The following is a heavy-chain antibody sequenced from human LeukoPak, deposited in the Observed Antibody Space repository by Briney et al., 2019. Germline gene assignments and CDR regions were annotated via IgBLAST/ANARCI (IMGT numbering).Heavy chain of an antibody. Sequence: GGSLRLSCAASGFTFSSYGMPWVRQAPGKGLEGVAFIRYDGSNKYYADSVKGRFTISRDNSKNTLYLQMSNLGAEDTAVYYCTKCAAGGGSCYGWYWGQGTLVTVSS. CDR2: IRYDGSNK. D-gene: IGHD2-15*01. CDR3: TKCAAGGGSCYGWY. CDR1: GFTFSSYG. J-gene: IGHJ4*02. V-gene: IGHV3-30*02.